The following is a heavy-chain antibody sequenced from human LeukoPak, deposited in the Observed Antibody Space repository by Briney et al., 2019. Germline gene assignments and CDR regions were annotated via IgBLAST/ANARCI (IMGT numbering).Heavy chain of an antibody. J-gene: IGHJ4*02. D-gene: IGHD2-2*01. CDR3: ARVGSTSWYLDY. CDR2: IKQDGSEK. CDR1: GFTFSSYW. V-gene: IGHV3-7*01. Sequence: GGSLRLSCAASGFTFSSYWMTWVRQAPGMGLEWVANIKQDGSEKYYVDSVKGRFTISRDNAKNSLYLQMNSLRADDTAVYYCARVGSTSWYLDYWGQGTLVTVSS.